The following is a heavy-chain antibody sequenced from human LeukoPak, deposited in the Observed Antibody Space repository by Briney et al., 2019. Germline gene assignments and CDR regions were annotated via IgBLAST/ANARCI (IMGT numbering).Heavy chain of an antibody. CDR1: GGSISSSSYY. Sequence: SETLSLTCTVSGGSISSSSYYWGWIRQPPGKGLEWIGSIYYSGSTYYNPSLKSRVTISVDTSKNQFSLKLSSVTAADTAVYYCARRGEGGYDILTGYHRTYYFDYWGQGTLVTVSS. V-gene: IGHV4-39*01. J-gene: IGHJ4*02. CDR3: ARRGEGGYDILTGYHRTYYFDY. D-gene: IGHD3-9*01. CDR2: IYYSGST.